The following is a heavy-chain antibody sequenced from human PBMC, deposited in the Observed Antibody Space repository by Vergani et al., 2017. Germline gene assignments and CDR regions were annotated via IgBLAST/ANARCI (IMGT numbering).Heavy chain of an antibody. CDR2: IRNNAYGGTT. D-gene: IGHD5-18*01. V-gene: IGHV3-49*04. J-gene: IGHJ4*02. CDR1: RFSFGDYA. CDR3: SRGRGYSFGYSDY. Sequence: EVQLVESGGGLVPPGRSLRLFCAASRFSFGDYAMTWVRQAPGKGLEWVAFIRNNAYGGTTEYAASVNGRFTISRDDSKRLAYLQLSGLKTEDTAVYFCSRGRGYSFGYSDYWGQGTLVTVSS.